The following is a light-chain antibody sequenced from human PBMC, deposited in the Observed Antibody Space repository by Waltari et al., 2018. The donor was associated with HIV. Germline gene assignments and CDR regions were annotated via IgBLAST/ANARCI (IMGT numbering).Light chain of an antibody. CDR2: EVS. CDR3: SSFAATHKL. J-gene: IGLJ2*01. Sequence: QSALTQSPSASGSPGHSVNISCTGANGDISDYNYVSWYQQHSNRPPKLIIFEVSKRPSGVPVRFSGSKSGNTASIFVSGLQPEDEATYFCSSFAATHKLFGGGTKLTVL. CDR1: NGDISDYNY. V-gene: IGLV2-8*01.